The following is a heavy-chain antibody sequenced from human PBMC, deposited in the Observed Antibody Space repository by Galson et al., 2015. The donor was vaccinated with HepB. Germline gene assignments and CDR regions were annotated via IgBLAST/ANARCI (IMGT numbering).Heavy chain of an antibody. D-gene: IGHD2-15*01. J-gene: IGHJ4*02. CDR3: AKIRGRRYCSGGSCIDYYFDY. Sequence: SLRLSCAASGFTFDDYAMHWVRQAPGKGLEWVSGISWNSGSIGYADSVKGRFTISRDNAKNSLYLQMNSLRAEDTALYYCAKIRGRRYCSGGSCIDYYFDYWGQGTLVTVSS. CDR2: ISWNSGSI. CDR1: GFTFDDYA. V-gene: IGHV3-9*01.